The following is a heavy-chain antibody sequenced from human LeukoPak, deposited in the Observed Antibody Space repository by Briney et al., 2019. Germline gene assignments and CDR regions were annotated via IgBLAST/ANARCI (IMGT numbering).Heavy chain of an antibody. CDR3: ARAYSGSFYEAFDF. CDR2: ISYHGSNK. J-gene: IGHJ3*01. Sequence: GGSLRLSCTASRFTFRTHGMHWVRQAPGKGLEGVAVISYHGSNKHYADSVKGRFTISRDNSKNSLYLQMHSLRPEDTAVYYCARAYSGSFYEAFDFWGQGTMVTVSS. CDR1: RFTFRTHG. D-gene: IGHD1-26*01. V-gene: IGHV3-30-3*01.